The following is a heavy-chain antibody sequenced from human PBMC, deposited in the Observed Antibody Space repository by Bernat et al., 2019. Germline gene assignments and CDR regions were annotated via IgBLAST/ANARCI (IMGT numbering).Heavy chain of an antibody. D-gene: IGHD3-22*01. CDR3: ARAIYDSSGFFDY. Sequence: EVQLVESGGGLVQPGGSLRLSCAASGFTFSSYSMNWVRQAPGKGLEWVSYISSSSSTIYYADSVKGRFTISRDNAKNSLYLQMNSLRAEDTAVYYCARAIYDSSGFFDYWGQGTLVTVSS. V-gene: IGHV3-48*01. J-gene: IGHJ4*02. CDR1: GFTFSSYS. CDR2: ISSSSSTI.